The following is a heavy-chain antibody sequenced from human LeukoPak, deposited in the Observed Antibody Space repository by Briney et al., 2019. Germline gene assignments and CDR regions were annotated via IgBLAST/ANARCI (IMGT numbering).Heavy chain of an antibody. Sequence: PSETLSLTCTVSGGSISSYYWNWIRQPPGKGLEWIGYIYYSGSTNYNPSLKSRVAISVDTSKNQFSLKLSSVTAADTAVYYCARGADSSGYYSIFYFDYWGQGTLVTVSS. J-gene: IGHJ4*02. CDR1: GGSISSYY. V-gene: IGHV4-59*01. D-gene: IGHD3-22*01. CDR3: ARGADSSGYYSIFYFDY. CDR2: IYYSGST.